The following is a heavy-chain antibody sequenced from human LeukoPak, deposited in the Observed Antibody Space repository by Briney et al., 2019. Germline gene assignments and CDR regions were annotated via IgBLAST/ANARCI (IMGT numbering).Heavy chain of an antibody. CDR1: GGSFSGYY. CDR2: INHSGST. CDR3: ARAPHDYGDYPGAFDI. D-gene: IGHD4-17*01. Sequence: SETLSLTCAVYGGSFSGYYWSWIRQPPGKGLEWIGEINHSGSTNYNPFLKSRVTISVDTSKNQFSLKLSSVTAADTAVYYCARAPHDYGDYPGAFDIWGQGTMVTVSS. J-gene: IGHJ3*02. V-gene: IGHV4-34*01.